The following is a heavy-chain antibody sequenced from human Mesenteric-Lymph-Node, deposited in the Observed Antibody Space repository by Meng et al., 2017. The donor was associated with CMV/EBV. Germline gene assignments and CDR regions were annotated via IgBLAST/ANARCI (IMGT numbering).Heavy chain of an antibody. D-gene: IGHD3/OR15-3a*01. CDR2: ISAHNGNT. Sequence: ASVKVSCKASGYTFTSYGITWVRQAPGQGLEWMGWISAHNGNTKYAQKFQGRVTMTTDTSTSTAYMELRSLTSDDTAVYYCARYQTYYDFWTEGTKEKSDAFDVWGQGT. CDR3: ARYQTYYDFWTEGTKEKSDAFDV. CDR1: GYTFTSYG. J-gene: IGHJ3*01. V-gene: IGHV1-18*01.